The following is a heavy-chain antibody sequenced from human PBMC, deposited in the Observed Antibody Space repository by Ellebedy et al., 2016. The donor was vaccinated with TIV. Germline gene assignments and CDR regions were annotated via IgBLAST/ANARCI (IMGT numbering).Heavy chain of an antibody. V-gene: IGHV1-69*13. J-gene: IGHJ4*02. CDR1: GGTFSSYA. CDR3: ARGVAAASDY. Sequence: SVKVSXXASGGTFSSYAISWVRQAPGQGLEWMGGIIPIFGTANYAQKFQGRVTITADESTSTAYMELSSLRSEDTAVYYCARGVAAASDYWGQGTLVTVSS. D-gene: IGHD6-13*01. CDR2: IIPIFGTA.